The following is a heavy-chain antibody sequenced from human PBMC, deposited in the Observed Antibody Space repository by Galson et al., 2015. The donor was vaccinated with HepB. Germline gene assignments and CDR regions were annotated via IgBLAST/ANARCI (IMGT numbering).Heavy chain of an antibody. V-gene: IGHV1-69*02. Sequence: SVKVSCKASGGTFSSYTISWVRQAPGQGLEWMGRIIPILGIANYAQKFQGRVTITADKSTSTAYMELSSLRSEDTAVYYCARVGDGYKKIYYFDHWGQGTLVTVSS. D-gene: IGHD5-24*01. CDR3: ARVGDGYKKIYYFDH. J-gene: IGHJ4*01. CDR1: GGTFSSYT. CDR2: IIPILGIA.